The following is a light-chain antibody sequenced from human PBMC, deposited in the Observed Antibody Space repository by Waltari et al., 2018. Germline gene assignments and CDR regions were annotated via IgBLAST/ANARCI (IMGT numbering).Light chain of an antibody. J-gene: IGLJ3*02. CDR2: STN. Sequence: QTVVTHEPSFSVSPGGTVILTCGLNPASVSTYYYHSWYQQTPGQAPRTLIYSTNTRSSGVPDRFSCSILGNKAALTITGAQADDESDYYCILYMGSGIWVFGGGTKLTVL. CDR1: PASVSTYYY. CDR3: ILYMGSGIWV. V-gene: IGLV8-61*01.